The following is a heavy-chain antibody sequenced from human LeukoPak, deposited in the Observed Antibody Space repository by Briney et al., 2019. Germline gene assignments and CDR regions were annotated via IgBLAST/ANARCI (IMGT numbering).Heavy chain of an antibody. CDR2: MNPNSGNA. J-gene: IGHJ4*02. CDR3: ARGCWGDVAFDKSLEF. Sequence: ASVKVSCKASEYTFDSYDINWVRQAPGQGLEWMAWMNPNSGNAGYAQKFQDRLAMTGDSSISVAYMELSSLRSEDTAVYYCARGCWGDVAFDKSLEFWGQGTLVTVSS. V-gene: IGHV1-8*01. CDR1: EYTFDSYD. D-gene: IGHD3-10*01.